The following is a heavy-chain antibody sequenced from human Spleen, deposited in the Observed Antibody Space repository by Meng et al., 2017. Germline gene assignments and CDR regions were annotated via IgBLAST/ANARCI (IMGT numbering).Heavy chain of an antibody. J-gene: IGHJ5*01. CDR2: ISVYTGDT. CDR1: GYTFSNYD. V-gene: IGHV1-18*01. CDR3: ARQVTALETLFDS. D-gene: IGHD2-21*02. Sequence: ASVKVSCKATGYTFSNYDITWVRQAAGQGLEWMGWISVYTGDTKYAQKLQGRVTMTIDRSTNTAYMGMRSLRSDNTDVYYCARQVTALETLFDSWGQGTLVTVSS.